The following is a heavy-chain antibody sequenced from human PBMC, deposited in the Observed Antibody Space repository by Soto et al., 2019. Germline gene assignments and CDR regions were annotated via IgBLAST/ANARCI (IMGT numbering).Heavy chain of an antibody. D-gene: IGHD3-10*01. CDR2: IIPIFGTA. CDR1: GGTFSSYA. Sequence: SVKVSCKASGGTFSSYAISWVRQAPGQGLEWMGGIIPIFGTANYAQKFQGRVTITADESTSTAYMELSSLRSEDTAVYYCARDLDYYYGSGPYPPHNWFDPWRQGTLVTVSS. J-gene: IGHJ5*02. CDR3: ARDLDYYYGSGPYPPHNWFDP. V-gene: IGHV1-69*13.